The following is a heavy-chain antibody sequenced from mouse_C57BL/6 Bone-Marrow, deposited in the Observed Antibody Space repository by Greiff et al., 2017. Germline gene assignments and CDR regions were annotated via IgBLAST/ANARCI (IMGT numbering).Heavy chain of an antibody. J-gene: IGHJ1*03. CDR1: GFNIKDDY. CDR2: IDPENGDT. CDR3: TTGGSSDNWYFDV. Sequence: EVKLMESGAELVRPGASVKLSCTASGFNIKDDYMHWVKQRPEQGLEWIGWIDPENGDTEYASKFQGKATITADTSSNTAYLQLSSLTSEDTAVYYCTTGGSSDNWYFDVWGTGTTVTVSS. V-gene: IGHV14-4*01. D-gene: IGHD1-1*01.